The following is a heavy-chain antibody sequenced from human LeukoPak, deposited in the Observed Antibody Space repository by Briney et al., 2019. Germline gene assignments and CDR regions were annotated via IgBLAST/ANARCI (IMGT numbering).Heavy chain of an antibody. CDR3: AKDMGPRLSAFDI. Sequence: PGGSLRLSCAASGFTFDDYAMHWVRQAPGKGLEWVSGISWNSGSIGYADSVKGRFTISRDNAKNSLYLQMNSLRAEDTALYYCAKDMGPRLSAFDIWGQGTMVTVSS. CDR2: ISWNSGSI. CDR1: GFTFDDYA. V-gene: IGHV3-9*01. D-gene: IGHD6-19*01. J-gene: IGHJ3*02.